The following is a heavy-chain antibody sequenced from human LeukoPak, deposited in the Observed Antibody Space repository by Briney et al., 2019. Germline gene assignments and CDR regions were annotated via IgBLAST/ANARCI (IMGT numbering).Heavy chain of an antibody. D-gene: IGHD6-13*01. CDR1: GGSISSYY. J-gene: IGHJ4*02. CDR3: ARGKKGGDAAAGTPLREP. Sequence: SETLSLTCTVSGGSISSYYWSWIRQPPGKGLEWIGYIYYSGSTNYNPSLKSRVTISVDTSKNQFSLKLSSVTAADTAVYYCARGKKGGDAAAGTPLREPWGQGTLVTVSS. CDR2: IYYSGST. V-gene: IGHV4-59*01.